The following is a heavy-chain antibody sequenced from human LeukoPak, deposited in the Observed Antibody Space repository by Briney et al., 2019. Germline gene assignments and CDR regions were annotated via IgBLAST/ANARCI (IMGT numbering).Heavy chain of an antibody. D-gene: IGHD6-19*01. CDR1: GFTFSSYW. V-gene: IGHV3-7*01. CDR2: IKQDGSEK. J-gene: IGHJ4*02. CDR3: ARERQSTVAGRNVIVY. Sequence: HPGGSLRLSCAAPGFTFSSYWMSWVRQAPGKGLEWVANIKQDGSEKYYVDSVKGRFTISRDSAKNSLYLQMNSLRAEDTAVYYCARERQSTVAGRNVIVYWGQGTLVTVSS.